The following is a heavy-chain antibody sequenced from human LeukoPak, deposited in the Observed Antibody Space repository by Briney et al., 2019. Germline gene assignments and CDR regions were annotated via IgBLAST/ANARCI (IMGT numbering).Heavy chain of an antibody. CDR2: ISGSGTST. V-gene: IGHV3-23*01. CDR1: GFTFSNYA. CDR3: AKLTGDDFWSGYEYYFDY. J-gene: IGHJ4*02. D-gene: IGHD3-3*01. Sequence: GGSLRLSCAASGFTFSNYAMSWVRQAPGKGLEWVSVISGSGTSTYYTDSVKGRFTISRDNSKNTMYLQMNSLRAEDTAVYYCAKLTGDDFWSGYEYYFDYWGQGTLVTVSS.